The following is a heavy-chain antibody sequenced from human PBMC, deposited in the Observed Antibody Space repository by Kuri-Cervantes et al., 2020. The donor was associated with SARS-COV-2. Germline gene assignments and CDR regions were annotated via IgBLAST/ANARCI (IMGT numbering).Heavy chain of an antibody. J-gene: IGHJ4*02. D-gene: IGHD2-21*01. CDR1: GYTFTSQY. CDR2: INPSGGST. CDR3: YCAPKEGFDS. V-gene: IGHV1-46*01. Sequence: ASVKVSCKASGYTFTSQYLHWVRQAPGQGLEWMGIINPSGGSTSYAQIFQGRVTMTRDTSTSTVYLELSSLTSEDTAIYYCYCAPKEGFDSWGQGTLVTVSS.